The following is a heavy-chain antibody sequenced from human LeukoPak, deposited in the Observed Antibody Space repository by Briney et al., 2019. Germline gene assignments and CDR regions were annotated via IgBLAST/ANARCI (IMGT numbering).Heavy chain of an antibody. CDR3: ATRSSSIYYFYGMDV. CDR1: GFTVSSDY. Sequence: GGSLRLSCAASGFTVSSDYMSCVRQAPGKGLEWVSVIYSSGNTYYADSVKGRFTISRDNSKNTLYLQMNSLRPEDTAVYYCATRSSSIYYFYGMDVWGQGTTVTVSS. V-gene: IGHV3-66*02. CDR2: IYSSGNT. D-gene: IGHD6-6*01. J-gene: IGHJ6*02.